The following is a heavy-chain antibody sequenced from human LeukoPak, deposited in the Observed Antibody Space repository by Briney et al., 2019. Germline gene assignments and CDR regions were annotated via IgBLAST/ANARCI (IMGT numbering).Heavy chain of an antibody. CDR1: GGSISSYY. V-gene: IGHV4-59*01. CDR3: ARTRSYSSGWSSPYYFDY. D-gene: IGHD6-19*01. J-gene: IGHJ4*02. Sequence: SETLSLTCTVSGGSISSYYWSWIRQPPGKGVEWIGYIYYSGSTNYNPSLKSRVTISVDTSKNQFSLKLSSVTAADTAVYYCARTRSYSSGWSSPYYFDYWGQGTLVTVSS. CDR2: IYYSGST.